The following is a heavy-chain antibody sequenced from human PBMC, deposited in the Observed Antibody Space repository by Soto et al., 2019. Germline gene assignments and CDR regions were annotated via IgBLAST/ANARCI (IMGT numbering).Heavy chain of an antibody. J-gene: IGHJ4*02. D-gene: IGHD3-3*01. CDR2: IRNDGGSM. V-gene: IGHV3-23*04. CDR1: GFTFRGSP. CDR3: VGDQYTMSDFWSALSSA. Sequence: EVQLVQSGGGLVQPGGSLRLSCAASGFTFRGSPRSWVRQVPGKGLEWISAIRNDGGSMYYVDSVKGRFTISRDNAKNTSSLRMKNLRVEDTSIYYCVGDQYTMSDFWSALSSAGGQGVQVIVSA.